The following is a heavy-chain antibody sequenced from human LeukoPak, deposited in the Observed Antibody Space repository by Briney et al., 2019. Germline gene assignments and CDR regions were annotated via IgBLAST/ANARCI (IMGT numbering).Heavy chain of an antibody. CDR2: IFPSGDEI. CDR3: ATYRQVLLPFES. CDR1: GFTFSTFA. Sequence: GGSLRLSCAASGFTFSTFAMIWVPQPPGKGLEGVSSIFPSGDEIHYADSVRGRFTISRDNSKSTLSLQMNRLRAEDTAMYYCATYRQVLLPFESWGQGTLVTVSS. V-gene: IGHV3-23*01. J-gene: IGHJ4*02. D-gene: IGHD2-8*02.